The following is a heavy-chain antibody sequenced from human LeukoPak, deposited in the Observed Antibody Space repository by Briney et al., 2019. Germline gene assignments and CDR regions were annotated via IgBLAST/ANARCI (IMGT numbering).Heavy chain of an antibody. D-gene: IGHD4-11*01. CDR2: INPNSGGT. CDR3: ARGTGGNYGFFDY. J-gene: IGHJ4*02. V-gene: IGHV1-2*02. CDR1: GYTFTNYY. Sequence: ASVKVSCKASGYTFTNYYMHWVRQAPGQGLEWMGWINPNSGGTNYAQKFQGRVTMTRDTSISTAYMELSSLRSEDTAVYYCARGTGGNYGFFDYWGQGTLVTVSS.